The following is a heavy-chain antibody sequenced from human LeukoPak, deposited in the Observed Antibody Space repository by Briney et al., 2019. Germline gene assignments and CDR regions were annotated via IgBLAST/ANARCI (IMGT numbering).Heavy chain of an antibody. V-gene: IGHV4-34*01. Sequence: SETLSLTCAVYGGSFSGYYWSWIRQPPGKGLEWIGEFNHSGSTNYNTSLKSRVTMSVDTSKSQFSLKLSSVTAADTAVYYCARVSTGGRYCSGGSCPYDYWGQGTLVTVSS. CDR3: ARVSTGGRYCSGGSCPYDY. D-gene: IGHD2-15*01. J-gene: IGHJ4*02. CDR1: GGSFSGYY. CDR2: FNHSGST.